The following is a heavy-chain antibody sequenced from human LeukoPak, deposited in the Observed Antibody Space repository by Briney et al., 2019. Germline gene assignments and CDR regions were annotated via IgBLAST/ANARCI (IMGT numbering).Heavy chain of an antibody. CDR3: ARDISDGDYLQQPNRFDP. V-gene: IGHV3-23*01. Sequence: GGSLRLSCAASGFTFTNYALNWVRQAPGKGLEWVSAISGPGSSTYYADSVKGRFTISRDDSKNTLYLQMNSLRGEDTAMYYCARDISDGDYLQQPNRFDPWGQGTLVTVSS. CDR1: GFTFTNYA. CDR2: ISGPGSST. J-gene: IGHJ5*02. D-gene: IGHD4-17*01.